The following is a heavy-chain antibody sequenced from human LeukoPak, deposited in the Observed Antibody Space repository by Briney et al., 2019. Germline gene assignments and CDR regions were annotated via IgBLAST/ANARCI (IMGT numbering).Heavy chain of an antibody. Sequence: GGSLRLSCAASGFTFSSYGMHWVRQAPGKGLEWVAVIWYDGSNKYYADSVKGRFTISRDNSKNTLYLQMNSLRAEDTAVYYCAKDSGSWELLGYYYYMDVWGKGPRSPSP. CDR1: GFTFSSYG. J-gene: IGHJ6*03. CDR3: AKDSGSWELLGYYYYMDV. V-gene: IGHV3-33*06. D-gene: IGHD1-26*01. CDR2: IWYDGSNK.